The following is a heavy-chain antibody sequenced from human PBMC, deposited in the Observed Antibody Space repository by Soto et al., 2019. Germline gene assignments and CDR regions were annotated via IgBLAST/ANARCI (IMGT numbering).Heavy chain of an antibody. CDR3: AREMLD. D-gene: IGHD3-16*01. J-gene: IGHJ4*02. CDR1: GFTVTSNY. Sequence: EVQLVESGGGLVQSGGSLRLSCAASGFTVTSNYMSWVCQAPGKGLEWVSIIYSGGTTYYADSVKGRFTISRDNSKNTLYLQMNSLRGEDTALYYCAREMLDWGQGTLVTVSS. CDR2: IYSGGTT. V-gene: IGHV3-66*01.